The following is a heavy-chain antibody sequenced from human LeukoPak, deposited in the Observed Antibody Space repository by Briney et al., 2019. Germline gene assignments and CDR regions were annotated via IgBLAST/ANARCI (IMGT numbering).Heavy chain of an antibody. CDR3: ARDRNTIFGVVIRSEYFDY. CDR1: GFTFDDHA. V-gene: IGHV3-20*04. CDR2: INWNGGST. Sequence: GGSLRLSCAASGFTFDDHAMSWVRQAPGKGLEWVSGINWNGGSTGYADSVKGRFTISRDNAKNSLYLQMNSLRAEDTAVYYCARDRNTIFGVVIRSEYFDYWGQGTLVTVSS. D-gene: IGHD3-3*01. J-gene: IGHJ4*02.